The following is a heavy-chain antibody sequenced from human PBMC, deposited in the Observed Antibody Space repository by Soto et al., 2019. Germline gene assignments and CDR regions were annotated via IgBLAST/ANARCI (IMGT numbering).Heavy chain of an antibody. J-gene: IGHJ5*02. CDR2: IYYSGST. Sequence: PDTLSLSCTASDTPISSYYWSWFRQSLGNVLEWFGYIYYSGSTNYNPSLKSRVTISVDTSRNLFSLKLSSVTAADTAVYYCARDQHGSGSYRQAPNWFDPWGQGTLVTVS. V-gene: IGHV4-59*01. CDR1: DTPISSYY. CDR3: ARDQHGSGSYRQAPNWFDP. D-gene: IGHD3-10*01.